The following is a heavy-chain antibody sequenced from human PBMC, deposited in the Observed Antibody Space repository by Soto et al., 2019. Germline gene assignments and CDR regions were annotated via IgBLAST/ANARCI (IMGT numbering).Heavy chain of an antibody. CDR1: GGSISRYF. J-gene: IGHJ5*02. CDR2: IYYSGSP. CDR3: ARVPLRYSSSWNSLVGP. V-gene: IGHV4-59*13. D-gene: IGHD6-13*01. Sequence: SGTLARSSAVSGGSISRYFGRWLRKHPGEGLEWFGYIYYSGSPNYNPSLRSRVPISVDTSKSQFSLKLSSVTAADTAVCYCARVPLRYSSSWNSLVGPCGQGALVTVSS.